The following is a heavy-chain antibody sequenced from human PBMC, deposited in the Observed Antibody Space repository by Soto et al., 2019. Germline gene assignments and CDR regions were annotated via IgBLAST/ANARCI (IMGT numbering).Heavy chain of an antibody. D-gene: IGHD2-15*01. Sequence: QVQLVQSGAEVKKPGSSVKVSCKASGGTFNNYAISRVRQAPGQGPEWMGGIIPIFGSANYAQRFQGRVTITAVDSTSTAYMELSSLRSEDTAVYYCARGPVRFCSGGSCYSLDYWGQGTLVTVSS. CDR3: ARGPVRFCSGGSCYSLDY. J-gene: IGHJ4*02. V-gene: IGHV1-69*01. CDR2: IIPIFGSA. CDR1: GGTFNNYA.